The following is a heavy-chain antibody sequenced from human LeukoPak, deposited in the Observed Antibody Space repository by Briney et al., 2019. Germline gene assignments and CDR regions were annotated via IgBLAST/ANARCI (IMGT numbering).Heavy chain of an antibody. CDR1: GDSISSSDYY. CDR2: ISYSGST. V-gene: IGHV4-39*01. D-gene: IGHD1-26*01. CDR3: ARGSRRLADFHY. J-gene: IGHJ4*02. Sequence: PSETLSLTCTVSGDSISSSDYYWGWIRQPPGKGLGCIGTISYSGSTYYNPSLQSRVTISVDTSKNQFSLELSSVTAADTAVYYCARGSRRLADFHYWGQGTLVTVSS.